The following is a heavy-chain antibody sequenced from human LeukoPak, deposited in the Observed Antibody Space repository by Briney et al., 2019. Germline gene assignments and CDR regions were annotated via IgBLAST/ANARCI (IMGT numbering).Heavy chain of an antibody. D-gene: IGHD2-2*01. V-gene: IGHV1-18*01. CDR2: ISAYNGNT. CDR1: GYTFTSYG. CDR3: ARDQVGPAAIWRGWFDP. Sequence: GASVKVSCKASGYTFTSYGISWVRQAPGQGLEWMGWISAYNGNTNYAQKLQGRVTMTTDTSTSTAYMELRSLRSDDTAVYYCARDQVGPAAIWRGWFDPWGQGTLVTVSS. J-gene: IGHJ5*02.